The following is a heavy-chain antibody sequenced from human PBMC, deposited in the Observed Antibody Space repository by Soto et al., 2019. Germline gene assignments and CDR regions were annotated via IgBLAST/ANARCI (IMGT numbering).Heavy chain of an antibody. Sequence: QVQLVESGGGVVQPGRSLRLSCAASGFTFSSYGMHWVRQAPGKGLEWVAVIWYDGSNNYYADSVKGRFTISRDNSKNTLYLQMNSLRAEDTAVYYCARSYYYGSGSDEQYYFDYWGQGTLVTVSS. CDR3: ARSYYYGSGSDEQYYFDY. J-gene: IGHJ4*02. CDR2: IWYDGSNN. CDR1: GFTFSSYG. D-gene: IGHD3-10*01. V-gene: IGHV3-33*01.